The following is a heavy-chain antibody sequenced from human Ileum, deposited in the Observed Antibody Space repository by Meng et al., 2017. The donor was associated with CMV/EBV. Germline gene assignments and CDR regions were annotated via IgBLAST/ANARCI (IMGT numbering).Heavy chain of an antibody. Sequence: SLTCAGSGDSISSNNWWWWVRQPPGKGLEWIGEFHHSGSSNYNPSFKSRVTISADKSKNHFSLHLTSVTAADTAVYYCARADSYVSDSWGQGTLVTVSS. D-gene: IGHD3-10*02. CDR3: ARADSYVSDS. J-gene: IGHJ5*01. CDR2: FHHSGSS. V-gene: IGHV4-4*02. CDR1: GDSISSNNW.